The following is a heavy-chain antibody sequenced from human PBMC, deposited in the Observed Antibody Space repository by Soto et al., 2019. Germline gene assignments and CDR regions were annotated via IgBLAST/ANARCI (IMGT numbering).Heavy chain of an antibody. Sequence: QVQLVESGGGVVQPGRSLRLSCAASGFTFSYYGMHWVRQAPGKGLEWVAVIWYDGSNKNYADSVKGRFTISRDSSKNTLYLQMNSLRADDPAVYYCVVRPRLPHAFDIWDQGTMVTVSS. D-gene: IGHD3-10*02. J-gene: IGHJ3*02. CDR1: GFTFSYYG. CDR2: IWYDGSNK. V-gene: IGHV3-33*01. CDR3: VVRPRLPHAFDI.